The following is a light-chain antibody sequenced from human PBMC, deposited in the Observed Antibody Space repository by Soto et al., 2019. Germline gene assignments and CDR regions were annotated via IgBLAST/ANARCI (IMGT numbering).Light chain of an antibody. Sequence: EIVLTQSPATLSLSPGETATLSCRASQSVSSYLAWYQQKPGQAPRLLIYGASNRATGIPDRFSGSGSGTDFTLTISGLEPEDFAVYYCQQYGTSLFTFGGGTRVEIK. CDR1: QSVSSY. V-gene: IGKV3-20*01. J-gene: IGKJ4*01. CDR3: QQYGTSLFT. CDR2: GAS.